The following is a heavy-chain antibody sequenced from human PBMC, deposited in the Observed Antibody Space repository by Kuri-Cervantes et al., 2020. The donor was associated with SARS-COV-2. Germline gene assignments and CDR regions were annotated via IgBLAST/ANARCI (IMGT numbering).Heavy chain of an antibody. CDR2: INHSGST. CDR1: GGSFSGYY. J-gene: IGHJ4*02. CDR3: ARGEWDVVLD. D-gene: IGHD1-26*01. Sequence: SETLSLTCAVYGGSFSGYYWSWIRQSPGEGLEWIGEINHSGSTNYNPPLKSRVTISLETSKNQFSLNLSSVTAADTAVYYCARGEWDVVLDWGQGTLVTVSS. V-gene: IGHV4-34*01.